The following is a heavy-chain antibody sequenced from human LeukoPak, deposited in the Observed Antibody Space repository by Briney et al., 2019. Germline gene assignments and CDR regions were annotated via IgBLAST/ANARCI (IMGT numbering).Heavy chain of an antibody. V-gene: IGHV3-21*01. Sequence: PGGSLRLPCAASGFIFSSYSMNWVRQAPGKGLEWVSSISSSSSYIYYADSVKGRFTISRDNAKNSLYLQMNSLRAEDTAVYYCARSLPWSSTGFDPWGQGTLVTVSS. CDR3: ARSLPWSSTGFDP. D-gene: IGHD2-8*02. CDR1: GFIFSSYS. J-gene: IGHJ5*02. CDR2: ISSSSSYI.